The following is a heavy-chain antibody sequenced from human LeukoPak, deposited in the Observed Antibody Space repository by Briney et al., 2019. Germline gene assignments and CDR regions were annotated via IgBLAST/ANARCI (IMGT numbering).Heavy chain of an antibody. Sequence: SETLSLTCTVSGGSISSGDYYWSWIRQPPGKGLEWIGYIYYSGSTYYNPSLKSRVTISVDTSKNQFSLKLSSVTAADTAVYYCAREGWFGELSHWFDPWGQGTLVTVPS. J-gene: IGHJ5*02. CDR1: GGSISSGDYY. V-gene: IGHV4-30-4*01. CDR2: IYYSGST. CDR3: AREGWFGELSHWFDP. D-gene: IGHD3-10*01.